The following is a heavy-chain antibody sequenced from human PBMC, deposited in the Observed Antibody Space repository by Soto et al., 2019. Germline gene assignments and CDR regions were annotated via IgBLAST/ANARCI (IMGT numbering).Heavy chain of an antibody. Sequence: GGSLRLSCAASGFTVTSNYMSWVRQAPGKGLEWVSVIYSGGSTYYADSVKGRFTISRDNSKNTLYLQMYSLRAEDTAVYYCARDRGYGGVDCWGQGTLVTVSS. CDR2: IYSGGST. J-gene: IGHJ4*02. V-gene: IGHV3-66*01. CDR3: ARDRGYGGVDC. D-gene: IGHD4-17*01. CDR1: GFTVTSNY.